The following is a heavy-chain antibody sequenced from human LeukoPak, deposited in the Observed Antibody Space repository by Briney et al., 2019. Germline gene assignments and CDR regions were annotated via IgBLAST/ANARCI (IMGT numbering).Heavy chain of an antibody. J-gene: IGHJ6*03. V-gene: IGHV3-74*01. CDR2: INSDGSST. CDR3: ARVSSGSYFGYYYYYMDV. CDR1: GFTFSKYW. D-gene: IGHD1-26*01. Sequence: GGSLRLSCAASGFTFSKYWMHWVRQAAGKWLVWVSRINSDGSSTSYADSVKGRFTNSRDNAKNTLYLQMNSLRAEDTAVYYCARVSSGSYFGYYYYYMDVWGKGTTVTVSS.